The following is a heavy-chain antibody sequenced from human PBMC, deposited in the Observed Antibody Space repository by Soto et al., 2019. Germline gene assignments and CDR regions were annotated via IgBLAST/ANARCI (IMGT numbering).Heavy chain of an antibody. CDR1: GGSFSGYY. J-gene: IGHJ6*02. Sequence: QVQLQQWGAGLLKPSETLSLTCAVYGGSFSGYYWSWIRQPPGKGLEWIGEINHSGSTNYNPSLKCRVTISVDTSKNKLSLKLSSVTAADTAVYYCARGPVYCSGGSCYEPSPYGMDVWGQGTTVTVSS. V-gene: IGHV4-34*01. CDR3: ARGPVYCSGGSCYEPSPYGMDV. D-gene: IGHD2-15*01. CDR2: INHSGST.